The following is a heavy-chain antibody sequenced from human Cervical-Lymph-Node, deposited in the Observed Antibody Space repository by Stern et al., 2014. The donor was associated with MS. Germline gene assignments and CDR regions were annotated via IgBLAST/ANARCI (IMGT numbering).Heavy chain of an antibody. D-gene: IGHD2-21*02. CDR3: ARGGGDWNAFAI. Sequence: EVQLVESGGGLIQPGGSLRLSCAASGFTVTNNYMSWVRQAPGRGLEWVSVIYSDGRTNYAYSVKGLFTISRDTSKNTVFLQMNGLRAEDTAVYYCARGGGDWNAFAIWGQGTTITVSS. CDR1: GFTVTNNY. V-gene: IGHV3-53*01. J-gene: IGHJ3*02. CDR2: IYSDGRT.